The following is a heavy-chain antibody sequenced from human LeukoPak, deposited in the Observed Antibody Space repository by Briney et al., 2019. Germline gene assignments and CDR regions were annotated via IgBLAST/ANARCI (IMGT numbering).Heavy chain of an antibody. CDR3: ARVRTVGAAAGLLTP. CDR1: GFPFNDYF. V-gene: IGHV1-2*02. D-gene: IGHD6-13*01. J-gene: IGHJ5*02. Sequence: GASVKVSCKASGFPFNDYFIHWVRQAPGQGLQWMGWINPNSADTNFTQKFQGRVTMTRDTSISTAYMELSRLRSDDTAVYYCARVRTVGAAAGLLTPWGQGTLVTVSS. CDR2: INPNSADT.